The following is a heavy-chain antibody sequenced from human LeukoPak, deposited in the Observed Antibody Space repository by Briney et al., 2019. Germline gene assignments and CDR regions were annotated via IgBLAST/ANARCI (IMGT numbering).Heavy chain of an antibody. V-gene: IGHV1-69*05. CDR1: GCTFTSYD. CDR3: ARDRRCSGGSCYWFDP. J-gene: IGHJ5*02. Sequence: SVKVSCKASGCTFTSYDINWVRQAPGQGLEWMGGIIPIFGTANYAQKFQGRVTITTDESTSTAYMELSSLRSEDTAVYYCARDRRCSGGSCYWFDPWGQGTLVTVSS. CDR2: IIPIFGTA. D-gene: IGHD2-15*01.